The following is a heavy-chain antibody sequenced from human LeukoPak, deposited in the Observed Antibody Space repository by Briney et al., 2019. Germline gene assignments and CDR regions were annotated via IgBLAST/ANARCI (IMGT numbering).Heavy chain of an antibody. V-gene: IGHV3-74*01. J-gene: IGHJ3*02. CDR1: GFSFSSYW. D-gene: IGHD1-26*01. CDR3: ARGGSPPEALGDSFDI. CDR2: IKSDGSTT. Sequence: GGSLRLSCAASGFSFSSYWMHWVRHVPGKGLVWVSRIKSDGSTTGYADSMKGRFTISRDSAKNTLYLQMNSLRAEDTAVYYCARGGSPPEALGDSFDIWGQGTMVTVSS.